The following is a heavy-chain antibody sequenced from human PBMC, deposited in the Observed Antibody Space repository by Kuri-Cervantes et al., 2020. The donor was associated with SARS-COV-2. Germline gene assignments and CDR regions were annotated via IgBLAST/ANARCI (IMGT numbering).Heavy chain of an antibody. D-gene: IGHD6-19*01. Sequence: SETLSLTCTVSGASISSSTYYWSWIRQSPGKGREWLGSIYESGDTYYSSSLKSRLSLPVDTSKNQFSLRLSSVTAADTAVYYCARLGSGWPGIDFWGQGTLVTVSS. CDR3: ARLGSGWPGIDF. V-gene: IGHV4-39*07. CDR1: GASISSSTYY. J-gene: IGHJ4*02. CDR2: IYESGDT.